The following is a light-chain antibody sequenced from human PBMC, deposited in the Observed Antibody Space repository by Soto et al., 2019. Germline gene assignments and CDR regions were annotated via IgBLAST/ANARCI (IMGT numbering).Light chain of an antibody. CDR3: MQSLQTPPWT. J-gene: IGKJ1*01. V-gene: IGKV2-28*01. CDR1: QSLLQTNGYTY. Sequence: VMTQSPLSLPVTPGEPASISCRSRQSLLQTNGYTYLDWYLQKPGQSPQLLIYLTSIRASGVPDRFSGSGSGTEFTLKISIGSAEDVGVYYCMQSLQTPPWTFGPGTKVDIK. CDR2: LTS.